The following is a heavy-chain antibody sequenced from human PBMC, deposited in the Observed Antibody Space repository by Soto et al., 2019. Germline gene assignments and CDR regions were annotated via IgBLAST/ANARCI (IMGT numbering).Heavy chain of an antibody. CDR2: IYPGDSDT. CDR1: GYGFTSYW. J-gene: IGHJ3*02. D-gene: IGHD3-22*01. V-gene: IGHV5-51*01. Sequence: GESLKISCKGSGYGFTSYWIGWVRQMPGKGLEWMGIIYPGDSDTRYSPSFQGQVTISADKSISTAYLQWSSLKASDTAMYYCASPSYDSSGSDAFDIWGQGTMVTVSS. CDR3: ASPSYDSSGSDAFDI.